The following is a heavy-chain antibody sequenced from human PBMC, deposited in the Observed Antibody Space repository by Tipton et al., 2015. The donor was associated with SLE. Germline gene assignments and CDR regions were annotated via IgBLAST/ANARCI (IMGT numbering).Heavy chain of an antibody. D-gene: IGHD3-10*01. Sequence: TLSLTCTVSGGSISSGSYYWSWIRQPPGKGLEWIGYVFYSGSTNYSPSLQRRVTMSLDTSKNRFSLKLYSVTAADTAVYYCARVPIPVVRGARYLDLWGRGTLVTVSS. CDR3: ARVPIPVVRGARYLDL. CDR2: VFYSGST. V-gene: IGHV4-61*01. J-gene: IGHJ2*01. CDR1: GGSISSGSYY.